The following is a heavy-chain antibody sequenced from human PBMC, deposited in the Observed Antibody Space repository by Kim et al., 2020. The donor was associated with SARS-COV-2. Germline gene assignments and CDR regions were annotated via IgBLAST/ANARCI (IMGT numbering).Heavy chain of an antibody. D-gene: IGHD3-16*02. J-gene: IGHJ6*02. CDR1: GFTFSSYA. CDR2: ISGSGGST. CDR3: AKDVYDYVWGSYRPYYYYGMDV. Sequence: GGSLRLSCAASGFTFSSYAMSWVRQAPGKGLEWVSAISGSGGSTYYADSVKGRFTISRDNSKNTLYLQMNSLRAEDTAVYYCAKDVYDYVWGSYRPYYYYGMDVWGQGTTVTVSS. V-gene: IGHV3-23*01.